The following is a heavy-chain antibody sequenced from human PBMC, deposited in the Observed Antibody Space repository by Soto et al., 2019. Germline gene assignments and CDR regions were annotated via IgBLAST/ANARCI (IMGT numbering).Heavy chain of an antibody. V-gene: IGHV1-3*01. CDR1: GYTFITST. J-gene: IGHJ4*02. Sequence: QVQLVQSGAEVKKPGASVKVSCKTSGYTFITSTIHWLRQAPGQRLEWMGWINPGTGNTKFSQTFQGRVTLTRDASACIAHLELRSLTSEDTAVFYCARVEGFSGSFYYHADWGQGTLVTVSS. CDR2: INPGTGNT. CDR3: ARVEGFSGSFYYHAD. D-gene: IGHD3-3*01.